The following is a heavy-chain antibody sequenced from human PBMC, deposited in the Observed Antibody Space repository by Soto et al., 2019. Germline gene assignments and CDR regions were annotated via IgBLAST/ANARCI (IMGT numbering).Heavy chain of an antibody. J-gene: IGHJ6*02. CDR1: GFTFSSYG. D-gene: IGHD2-8*02. CDR3: AKDEYSWSAYYYYGMDV. Sequence: GGSLRLSCAASGFTFSSYGMHWVRQAPGKGLEWVAVISYDGSNKYYADSVKGRFTISRDNSKNTLYLQMNSLRAEDTAVYYCAKDEYSWSAYYYYGMDVWGQGTTVTVSS. CDR2: ISYDGSNK. V-gene: IGHV3-30*18.